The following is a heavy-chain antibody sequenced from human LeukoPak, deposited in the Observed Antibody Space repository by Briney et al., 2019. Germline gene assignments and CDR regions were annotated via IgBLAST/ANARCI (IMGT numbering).Heavy chain of an antibody. J-gene: IGHJ4*02. CDR1: GYSLSSGYY. Sequence: PSETLSLTCTVSGYSLSSGYYWGWIRQPPGKGLEGIGSIYHSGSTNYNRSLKSRDTISVDTSKNPCSLKLSSVTAADTAVYYCARAHLRKLYYYDSSGYYRRGVDYFDYWGQGTLVTVSS. V-gene: IGHV4-38-2*02. CDR2: IYHSGST. CDR3: ARAHLRKLYYYDSSGYYRRGVDYFDY. D-gene: IGHD3-22*01.